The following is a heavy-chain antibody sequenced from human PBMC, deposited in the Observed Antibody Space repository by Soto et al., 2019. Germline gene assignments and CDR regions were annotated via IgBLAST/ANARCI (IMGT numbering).Heavy chain of an antibody. CDR2: IYYSGST. J-gene: IGHJ4*02. CDR1: GGSVSSGHYY. Sequence: PSETLSLTCTVSGGSVSSGHYYWSWIRQPPGKGLEWIGYIYYSGSTNYNPSLKSRVTFSVDTSKNQFSLRLSSVTAADTAVYYCATIRTILATKFDYWGQGILVTVSS. V-gene: IGHV4-61*01. D-gene: IGHD3-3*01. CDR3: ATIRTILATKFDY.